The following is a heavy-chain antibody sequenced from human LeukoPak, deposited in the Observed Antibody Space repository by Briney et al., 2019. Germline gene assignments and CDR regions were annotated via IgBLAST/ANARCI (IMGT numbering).Heavy chain of an antibody. CDR3: ARLRYCSGGSCPVYYYYGMDV. Sequence: SQTLSLTCAISGDSVSSNSAAWNWIRQSPSRGLEWLGSTYYRSKWYNDYAVSVKSRITINPDTSKNQLSLQLNSVTPEDTAVYYCARLRYCSGGSCPVYYYYGMDVWGQGTTVTVSS. D-gene: IGHD2-15*01. J-gene: IGHJ6*02. CDR1: GDSVSSNSAA. CDR2: TYYRSKWYN. V-gene: IGHV6-1*01.